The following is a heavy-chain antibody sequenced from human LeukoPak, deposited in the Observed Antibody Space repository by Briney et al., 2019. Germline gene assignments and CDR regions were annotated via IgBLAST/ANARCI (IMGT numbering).Heavy chain of an antibody. J-gene: IGHJ5*02. CDR3: ARGYCSGGSCYSVENWFDP. Sequence: GASVKVSCKAAGYTFTGYYMFWVRQAPGQGLEWMGRINPNSGGTNYAQKFQGRVTMTRDTSNSTAYMELSRLRSDDTAVYYCARGYCSGGSCYSVENWFDPWGQGTLVTVSS. D-gene: IGHD2-15*01. CDR1: GYTFTGYY. CDR2: INPNSGGT. V-gene: IGHV1-2*06.